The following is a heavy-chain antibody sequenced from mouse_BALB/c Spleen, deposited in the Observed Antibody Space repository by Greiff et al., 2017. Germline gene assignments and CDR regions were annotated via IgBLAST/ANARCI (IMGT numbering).Heavy chain of an antibody. V-gene: IGHV14-4*02. CDR3: AREDYDVRYFDV. J-gene: IGHJ1*01. CDR2: IDPENGDT. CDR1: GFNIKDYY. Sequence: VQLQQSGAELVRSGASVKLSCTASGFNIKDYYMHWVKQRPEQGLEWIGWIDPENGDTEYAPKFQGKATMTADTSSNTAYLQLSSLTSEDTAVYYCAREDYDVRYFDVWGAGTTVTVSS. D-gene: IGHD2-4*01.